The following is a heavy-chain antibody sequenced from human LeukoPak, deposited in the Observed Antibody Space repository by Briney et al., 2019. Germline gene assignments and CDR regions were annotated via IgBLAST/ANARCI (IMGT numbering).Heavy chain of an antibody. D-gene: IGHD6-13*01. Sequence: SGGSLRLSCGASGFTFSSYSMNWVRQAPGKGLEWVSSISSSSSYIYYADSVKGRFTISRDNAKNSLYLQMNSLRAEDTAVYYCARDPDVAAAGTNWGQGTLVTVSS. CDR3: ARDPDVAAAGTN. J-gene: IGHJ4*02. CDR1: GFTFSSYS. V-gene: IGHV3-21*01. CDR2: ISSSSSYI.